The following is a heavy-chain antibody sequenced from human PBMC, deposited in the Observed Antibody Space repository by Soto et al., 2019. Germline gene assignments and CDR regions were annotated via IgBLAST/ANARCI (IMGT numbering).Heavy chain of an antibody. CDR1: GGSISNYY. CDR2: IYYSGST. D-gene: IGHD5-12*01. Sequence: TSETLFLTCTVSGGSISNYYWSWIRQPPGKGLEWIGYIYYSGSTNYNPSLKSRLIISVDTSKNQFSLKLSSVTAADTAVYYCAASRGMATFLDYWGQGILVTVSS. V-gene: IGHV4-59*01. CDR3: AASRGMATFLDY. J-gene: IGHJ4*02.